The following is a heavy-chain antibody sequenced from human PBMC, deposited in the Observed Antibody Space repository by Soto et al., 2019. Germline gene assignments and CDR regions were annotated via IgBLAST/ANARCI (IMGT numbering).Heavy chain of an antibody. Sequence: QVQLQESGPGLVKPSETLSLTCTVSGGTISRYYWSWIRQPPGKGLEWIGYMYNTGSTVYNPSFRSRVTISVDTSKNQSSRNLNAGTAADPAVYYCARDLWGYCGTDCYPLDVWGQGTTVTVSS. CDR3: ARDLWGYCGTDCYPLDV. V-gene: IGHV4-59*01. D-gene: IGHD2-21*02. CDR1: GGTISRYY. CDR2: MYNTGST. J-gene: IGHJ6*02.